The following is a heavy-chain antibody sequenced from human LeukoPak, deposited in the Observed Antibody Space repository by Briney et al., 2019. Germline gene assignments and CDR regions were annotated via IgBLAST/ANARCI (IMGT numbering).Heavy chain of an antibody. CDR1: GGSFSGYY. CDR2: INHSGST. J-gene: IGHJ2*01. Sequence: PSETLSLTCAVYGGSFSGYYWSWIRQPPGKGLEWIGEINHSGSTYYNPSLKSRVTISVDRSKNQFSLKLSSVTAADTAVYYCARRLLGIGDWYFDLWGRGTLVTVSS. CDR3: ARRLLGIGDWYFDL. V-gene: IGHV4-34*01. D-gene: IGHD7-27*01.